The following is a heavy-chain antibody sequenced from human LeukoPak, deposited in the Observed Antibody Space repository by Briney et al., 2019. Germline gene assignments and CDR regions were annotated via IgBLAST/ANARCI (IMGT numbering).Heavy chain of an antibody. D-gene: IGHD1/OR15-1a*01. V-gene: IGHV3-21*01. Sequence: GGSLRLSCAASGFSFSTYYVNWVRQAPGKGLEWVSCISSSSTYIYYADSVRGRFAISRDNAKNSLYLQMNSLRADDTAVYYCVRENNGSFDYWGQGSLVTVSS. CDR2: ISSSSTYI. J-gene: IGHJ4*02. CDR3: VRENNGSFDY. CDR1: GFSFSTYY.